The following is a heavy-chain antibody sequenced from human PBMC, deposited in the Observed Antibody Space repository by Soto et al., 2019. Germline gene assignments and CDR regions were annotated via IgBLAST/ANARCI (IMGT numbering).Heavy chain of an antibody. V-gene: IGHV4-34*01. CDR1: GGSFSGYY. CDR3: ARGVFLGSLYYDFWSGPENYGMDV. CDR2: IYSSGST. Sequence: SETLSLTCAVYGGSFSGYYWTWIRQPPGKGPEWIGSIYSSGSTYYNPSLNSQVTVSVDTSKNQFSLKVTSVTAADTAVYYCARGVFLGSLYYDFWSGPENYGMDVWGQGTTVTVSS. D-gene: IGHD3-3*01. J-gene: IGHJ6*02.